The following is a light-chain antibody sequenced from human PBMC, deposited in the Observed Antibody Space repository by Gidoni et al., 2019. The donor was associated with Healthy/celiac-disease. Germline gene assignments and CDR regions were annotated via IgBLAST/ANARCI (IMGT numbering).Light chain of an antibody. CDR2: KAS. J-gene: IGKJ2*01. CDR3: QQYNSYSFT. V-gene: IGKV1-5*03. CDR1: QSISSW. Sequence: DIQMTQSPSTLSASVGDRGTNTCRASQSISSWLAWYQQKPGKAPKLLIYKASSLESGVPSRFSGSGSGTEFTLTISSLQPDDFATYYCQQYNSYSFTFGQGTKLEIK.